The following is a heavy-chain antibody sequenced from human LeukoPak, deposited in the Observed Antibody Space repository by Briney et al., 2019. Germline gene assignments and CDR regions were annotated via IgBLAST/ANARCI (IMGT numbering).Heavy chain of an antibody. J-gene: IGHJ3*02. CDR3: ARYAWGSYGIDAFDI. CDR1: GFTFSSYE. V-gene: IGHV3-48*03. CDR2: ISSSGSTI. D-gene: IGHD1-26*01. Sequence: GGSLRLSCAASGFTFSSYEMNWVRQAPGKGLEWVSYISSSGSTIYYADSVKGRFTISRDNAKNSLYLQMNSLRAEDTAVYYCARYAWGSYGIDAFDIWGQGTMVTVSS.